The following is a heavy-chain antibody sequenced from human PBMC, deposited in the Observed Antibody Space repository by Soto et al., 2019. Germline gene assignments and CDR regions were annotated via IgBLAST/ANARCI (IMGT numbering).Heavy chain of an antibody. V-gene: IGHV3-64*01. CDR1: GFTFSSYA. CDR3: ARGLELLYAFDI. D-gene: IGHD1-7*01. CDR2: ISSNGGST. Sequence: EVQLVESGGGLVQPGGSPRLSCAASGFTFSSYAMHWVRQAPGKGLEYVSAISSNGGSTYYANSVKGRFTISRDNSKNTLYLQMGSLRAEDMAVYYCARGLELLYAFDIWGQGTMVTVSS. J-gene: IGHJ3*02.